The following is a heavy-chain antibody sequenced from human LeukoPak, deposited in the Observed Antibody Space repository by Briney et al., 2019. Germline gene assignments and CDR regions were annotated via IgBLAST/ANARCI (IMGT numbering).Heavy chain of an antibody. D-gene: IGHD4-23*01. CDR2: ISGSGGST. CDR3: AKDGTTVVTPRLFDY. Sequence: GGSLRLSCAASGFTFSSYAMSWVRQAPGKGLEWVSAISGSGGSTYYADSVKGRFTISRDNSKNTLYLQMNSLRAEDAAVYYCAKDGTTVVTPRLFDYWGQGTLVTVSS. CDR1: GFTFSSYA. J-gene: IGHJ4*02. V-gene: IGHV3-23*01.